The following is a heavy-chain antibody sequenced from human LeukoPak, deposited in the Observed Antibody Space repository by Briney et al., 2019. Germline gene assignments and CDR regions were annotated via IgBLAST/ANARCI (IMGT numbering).Heavy chain of an antibody. CDR1: GGSISSSSYY. J-gene: IGHJ4*02. CDR2: LYYSGHT. V-gene: IGHV4-39*01. CDR3: ASQYCSSSSCYAGEHDY. D-gene: IGHD2-2*01. Sequence: PSETLSLTCTVSGGSISSSSYYWGWIRQPPGKGLEGIVSLYYSGHTYYNPSLKSRVTISIDASKNQFSLRLTSVTAADTAVYYCASQYCSSSSCYAGEHDYWGQGTLVTVSS.